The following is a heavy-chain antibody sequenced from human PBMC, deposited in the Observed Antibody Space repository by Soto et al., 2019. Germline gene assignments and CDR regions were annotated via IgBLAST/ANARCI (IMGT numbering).Heavy chain of an antibody. J-gene: IGHJ4*02. V-gene: IGHV3-23*01. CDR2: IGANGQGI. CDR1: GFTFSINA. D-gene: IGHD2-2*01. CDR3: AKDRDYPRDQFHY. Sequence: EVQLLESGGGLVQPGGSLRLSCATSGFTFSINALSWVRQAPGKGLEWVSAIGANGQGIYYADSVRGRFSISRDNSRNTVFLHMDSLRAEDTAVYYCAKDRDYPRDQFHYWGQGTLVTVSS.